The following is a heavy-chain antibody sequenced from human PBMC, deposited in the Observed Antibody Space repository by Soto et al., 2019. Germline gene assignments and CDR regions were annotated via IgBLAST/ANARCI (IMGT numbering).Heavy chain of an antibody. D-gene: IGHD3-10*01. J-gene: IGHJ5*02. V-gene: IGHV4-39*01. CDR3: ARHGVGWFDP. CDR2: IYYSGST. Sequence: QLHLQESAPGLVMRSGTLSPTGTFSGSSISKRSYYWDGTGKPPGKGLEWIGGIYYSGSTYYTPSLKRRVTIAVDTSKTQFPLKLSSVTAADTAVYYCARHGVGWFDPWGQGTLVTVSS. CDR1: GSSISKRSYY.